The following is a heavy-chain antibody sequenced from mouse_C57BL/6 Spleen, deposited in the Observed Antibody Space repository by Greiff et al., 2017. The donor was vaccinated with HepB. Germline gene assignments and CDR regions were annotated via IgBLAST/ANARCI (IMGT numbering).Heavy chain of an antibody. CDR1: GYTFTDYE. D-gene: IGHD2-3*01. CDR3: TRGDGYYKDY. CDR2: IDPETGGT. J-gene: IGHJ2*01. Sequence: QVQLKQSGAELVRPGASVTLSCKASGYTFTDYEMHWVKQTPVHGLEWIGAIDPETGGTAYNQKFKGKAILTADKSSSTAYMELRSLTSEDSAVYYCTRGDGYYKDYWGQGTTLTVSS. V-gene: IGHV1-15*01.